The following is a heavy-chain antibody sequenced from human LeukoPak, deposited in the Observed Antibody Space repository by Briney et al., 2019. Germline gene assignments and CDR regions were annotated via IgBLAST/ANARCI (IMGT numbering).Heavy chain of an antibody. CDR1: GFAFSSYG. D-gene: IGHD3-9*01. Sequence: GGSLRLSCAASGFAFSSYGVHYGVHWVRQAPGKGLEWVALIWYDGSNKYFADSVKGRFTISRDNSKNTVYLHMNSLRVEDTAVYYCARWRSASSSDWYVLDHWGQGTLVTVSS. CDR3: ARWRSASSSDWYVLDH. J-gene: IGHJ4*02. V-gene: IGHV3-33*01. CDR2: IWYDGSNK.